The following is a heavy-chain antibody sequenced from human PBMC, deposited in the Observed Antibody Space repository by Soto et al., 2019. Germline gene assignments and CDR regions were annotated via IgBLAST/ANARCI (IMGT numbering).Heavy chain of an antibody. J-gene: IGHJ3*02. CDR1: AYTFTSYC. Sequence: DSVKVSCKASAYTFTSYCVSWVRQAPGQGLEWMGWISAYNGNTNYAQKLQGRVTMTTDTSTSTAYMELRSLRSDDTAVYYCASGNGEDAFDIWGQGTMVTVSS. CDR3: ASGNGEDAFDI. CDR2: ISAYNGNT. D-gene: IGHD4-17*01. V-gene: IGHV1-18*01.